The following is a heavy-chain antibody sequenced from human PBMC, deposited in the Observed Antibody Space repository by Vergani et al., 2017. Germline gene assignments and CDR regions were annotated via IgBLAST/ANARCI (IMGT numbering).Heavy chain of an antibody. CDR3: ARDTSTGGMDV. CDR1: VFTFSDYY. Sequence: QVQLVESGGGLVKPGGSLRLSCAASVFTFSDYYMSWIRQAPGKGLEWVSYISSSSSYTNYADSVKGRFTISRDNAKNSLYLQMNSLRAEDTAVYYCARDTSTGGMDVWGQGTTVTVSS. J-gene: IGHJ6*02. V-gene: IGHV3-11*06. CDR2: ISSSSSYT.